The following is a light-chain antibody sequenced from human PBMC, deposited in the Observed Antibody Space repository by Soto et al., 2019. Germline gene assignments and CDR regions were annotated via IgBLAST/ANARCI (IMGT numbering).Light chain of an antibody. CDR3: QQRSSWPRT. V-gene: IGKV3-11*01. CDR2: VTS. CDR1: QSVGRY. J-gene: IGKJ3*01. Sequence: EIVLTQSPATLSLSPGERATLSCRASQSVGRYLAWYQQKPGQAPRLHIYVTSNRATDVPARFSGSGSGTDFTLTISSLEPEDCAVYYCQQRSSWPRTFGPGTKVEIK.